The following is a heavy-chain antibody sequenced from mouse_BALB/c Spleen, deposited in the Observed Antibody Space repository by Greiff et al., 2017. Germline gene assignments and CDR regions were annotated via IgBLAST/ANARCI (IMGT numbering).Heavy chain of an antibody. V-gene: IGHV14-3*02. CDR2: IDPANGNT. D-gene: IGHD6-1*01. Sequence: VQLKESGAELVKPGASVKLSCTASGFNIKDTYMHWVKQRPEQGLEWIGRIDPANGNTKYDPKFQGRATITADTSSNTAYLQLSSLTDEDTAVYYCASGRVHYCDYWGQGTTRTVSS. CDR3: ASGRVHYCDY. J-gene: IGHJ2*01. CDR1: GFNIKDTY.